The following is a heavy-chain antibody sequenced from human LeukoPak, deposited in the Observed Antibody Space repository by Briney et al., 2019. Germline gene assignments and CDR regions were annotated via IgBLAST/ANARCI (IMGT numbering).Heavy chain of an antibody. CDR2: MYHYGGT. CDR3: ARVGGMTTVNNAAFDI. D-gene: IGHD4-11*01. V-gene: IGHV4-59*01. Sequence: SETLSLTCSVSGGSINSDYWNWIRQPPGKGLEWIGYMYHYGGTNYNPSLKSRVTISIDKPKKQFSLKLISVTAADTAIYYCARVGGMTTVNNAAFDIWGQGTMATVSS. J-gene: IGHJ3*02. CDR1: GGSINSDY.